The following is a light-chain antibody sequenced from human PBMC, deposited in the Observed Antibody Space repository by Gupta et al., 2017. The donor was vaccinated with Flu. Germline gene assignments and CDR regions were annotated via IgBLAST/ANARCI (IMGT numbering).Light chain of an antibody. CDR2: SNN. J-gene: IGLJ1*01. Sequence: QSVLTQPPSASGTPGQRVTISCSGSSSNIGSNTVNWHQQLPGTAPKLLIYSNNQRPSGVPDRFSGSKSGTSASLAISGLQSEDEADYYCAAWDDSLNGNVFGTGTKVTVL. V-gene: IGLV1-44*01. CDR1: SSNIGSNT. CDR3: AAWDDSLNGNV.